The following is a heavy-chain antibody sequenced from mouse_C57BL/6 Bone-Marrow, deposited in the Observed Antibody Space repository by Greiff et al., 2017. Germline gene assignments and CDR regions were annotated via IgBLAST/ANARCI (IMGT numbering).Heavy chain of an antibody. CDR1: GYTFTSYG. CDR2: IYPRSGNT. V-gene: IGHV1-81*01. Sequence: VPLQPSGAELARPGASVKLSCKASGYTFTSYGISWVKQRTGQGLEWIGEIYPRSGNTSYNEKFKGKATLTADKSSSTAYMELRSLTSEDSAVYFCARHYGWGQGTSVTVSS. D-gene: IGHD1-1*01. CDR3: ARHYG. J-gene: IGHJ4*01.